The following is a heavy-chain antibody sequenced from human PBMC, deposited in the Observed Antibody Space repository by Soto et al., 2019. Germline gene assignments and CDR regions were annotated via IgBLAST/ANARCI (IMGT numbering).Heavy chain of an antibody. J-gene: IGHJ6*02. CDR1: GDSVSSNSAA. V-gene: IGHV6-1*01. CDR3: ARRVDFWSGSLMDV. D-gene: IGHD3-3*01. Sequence: SQTLSLTCAISGDSVSSNSAAWNWIRQPPSRGLEWLGGTYYRSKWYNDYAVSVKSRITINPDTSKNQFSLQLNSVTPEDTAVYYCARRVDFWSGSLMDVWGQGTTVTVSS. CDR2: TYYRSKWYN.